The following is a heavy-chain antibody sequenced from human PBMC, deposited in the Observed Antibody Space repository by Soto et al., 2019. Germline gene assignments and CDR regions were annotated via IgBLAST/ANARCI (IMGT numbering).Heavy chain of an antibody. CDR1: GGSISSSSYY. Sequence: QLQLQESGPGLVKPSETLSLTCTVSGGSISSSSYYWGWIRQPPGKGLEWIGSIYYSGSTYYNPSLKSRVTISVDTSKNQFSLKLSSVTAADTAVYYCARHISRGIVVVVAATPGWFDPWGQGTLVTVSS. CDR2: IYYSGST. J-gene: IGHJ5*02. V-gene: IGHV4-39*01. CDR3: ARHISRGIVVVVAATPGWFDP. D-gene: IGHD2-15*01.